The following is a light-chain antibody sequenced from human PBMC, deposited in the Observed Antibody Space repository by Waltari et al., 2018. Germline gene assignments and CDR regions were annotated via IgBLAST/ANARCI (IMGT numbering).Light chain of an antibody. CDR1: NIGSFS. Sequence: SYVLTQPPSVSVAPRQTARIPCGGDNIGSFSVHWYQQRPGQAPVLVISDETDRPSGSPERISGSKSGNTATLTISRVEAGDEADYYCQVWDDSSDHVVFGGGTKLTVL. J-gene: IGLJ3*02. CDR3: QVWDDSSDHVV. V-gene: IGLV3-21*02. CDR2: DET.